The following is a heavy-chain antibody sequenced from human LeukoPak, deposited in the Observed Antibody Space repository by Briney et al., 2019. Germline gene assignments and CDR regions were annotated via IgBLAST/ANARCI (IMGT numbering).Heavy chain of an antibody. Sequence: SETLSLTCAVSGYSISSSNWWGWIRQPPGKGLEWIGYIYYSGSTYYNPSLKSRVTMSVDTSKNQFSLKLNSVTAVDTAVYYCATSAAVTGGYFDYWGQGTLVTVSS. J-gene: IGHJ4*02. D-gene: IGHD4-11*01. V-gene: IGHV4-28*01. CDR1: GYSISSSNW. CDR2: IYYSGST. CDR3: ATSAAVTGGYFDY.